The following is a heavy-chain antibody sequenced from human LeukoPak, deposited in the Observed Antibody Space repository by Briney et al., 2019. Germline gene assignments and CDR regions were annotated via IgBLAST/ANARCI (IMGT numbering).Heavy chain of an antibody. Sequence: PGGSLRLSCAASGFTFSTYAMSWVRQAPGKGLEWVSAITSGGSTYYADSVKGRFTISRDNSKNTLYLQMNSLRAEDTAVYYCASRNYYDSSGYYSNAFDIWGQGTVVTVSS. V-gene: IGHV3-23*01. CDR1: GFTFSTYA. J-gene: IGHJ3*02. D-gene: IGHD3-22*01. CDR3: ASRNYYDSSGYYSNAFDI. CDR2: ITSGGST.